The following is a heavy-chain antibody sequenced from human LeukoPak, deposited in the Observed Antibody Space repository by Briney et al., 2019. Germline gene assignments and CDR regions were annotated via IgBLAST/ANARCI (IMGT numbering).Heavy chain of an antibody. CDR2: ISGSGSTI. V-gene: IGHV3-48*03. D-gene: IGHD6-19*01. CDR3: AREGYSSGWYFEF. Sequence: GGSLRLSCVASGFTFSSYEMNWVRQAPGKGLEWVSYISGSGSTIYYADSVKGRFTISRDNAKNSLYLQMNSLRAEDTAVYYCAREGYSSGWYFEFWDQGTLVTVSS. J-gene: IGHJ4*02. CDR1: GFTFSSYE.